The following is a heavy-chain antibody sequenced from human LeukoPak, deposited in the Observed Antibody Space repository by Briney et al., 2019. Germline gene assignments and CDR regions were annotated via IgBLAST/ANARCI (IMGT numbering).Heavy chain of an antibody. CDR1: GFTFSNYA. J-gene: IGHJ4*02. D-gene: IGHD3-3*01. V-gene: IGHV3-7*01. CDR2: IKQDGSEK. CDR3: AREYYDFWSGYPLDY. Sequence: PGGSLRLSCAASGFTFSNYALHWVRQAPGKGLEWVANIKQDGSEKYYVDSVKGRFTISRGNAKNSLYLQMNSLRAEDTAVYYCAREYYDFWSGYPLDYWGQGTLVTVSS.